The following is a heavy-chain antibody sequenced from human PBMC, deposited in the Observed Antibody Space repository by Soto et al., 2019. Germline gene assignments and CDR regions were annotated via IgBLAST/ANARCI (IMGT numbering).Heavy chain of an antibody. V-gene: IGHV3-30-3*01. D-gene: IGHD6-13*01. J-gene: IGHJ6*04. CDR1: GFTFSSYA. CDR3: ARDSNSSSWYSDYYYYYGMDV. Sequence: PGGSLRLSCAASGFTFSSYAMHWVRQAPGKGLEWVAVISYDGSNKYYADSVKGRFTISRDNSKNTLYLQMNSLRAEDTAVYYCARDSNSSSWYSDYYYYYGMDVWGKGTTVTVAS. CDR2: ISYDGSNK.